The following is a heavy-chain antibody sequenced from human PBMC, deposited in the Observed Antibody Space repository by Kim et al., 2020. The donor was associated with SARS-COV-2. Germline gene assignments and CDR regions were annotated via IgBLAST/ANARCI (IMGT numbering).Heavy chain of an antibody. Sequence: ASVKVSCKASGYTFTSYGISWVRQAPGQGLEWMGWISAYNGNTNYAQKLQGRVTMTTDTSTSTAYMELRSLRSDDTAVYYCARVFIITIFGVVMEIDAFDIWGPGTMVPVSS. D-gene: IGHD3-3*01. V-gene: IGHV1-18*01. CDR1: GYTFTSYG. CDR2: ISAYNGNT. CDR3: ARVFIITIFGVVMEIDAFDI. J-gene: IGHJ3*02.